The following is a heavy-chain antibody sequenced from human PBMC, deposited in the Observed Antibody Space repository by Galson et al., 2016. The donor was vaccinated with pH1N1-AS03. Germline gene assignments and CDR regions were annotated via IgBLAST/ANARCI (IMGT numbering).Heavy chain of an antibody. Sequence: SETLSLTCAVSGGSVSDNNWWSWVRQPPGKGLEWIGEVYRSGSTNYNPSLKSRVTISLDKSKNQLSLRLTSVTAADTAVYYCASVYWSVPTPGTYGAFDIWGQGTMVTVSS. J-gene: IGHJ3*02. V-gene: IGHV4-4*02. CDR1: GGSVSDNNW. CDR3: ASVYWSVPTPGTYGAFDI. CDR2: VYRSGST. D-gene: IGHD3-3*01.